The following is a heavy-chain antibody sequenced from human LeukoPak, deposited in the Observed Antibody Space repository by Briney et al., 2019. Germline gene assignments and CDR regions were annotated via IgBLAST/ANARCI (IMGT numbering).Heavy chain of an antibody. CDR1: GGSISSHY. D-gene: IGHD4-23*01. CDR2: IYYSGST. Sequence: SETLSLTCTVSGGSISSHYWSWIRQPPGKGLEWIGYIYYSGSTNYNPSLKSRVTISVETSKNQFFLKLSSVTAADTAVYYWARDSGDYGGKPDAFDIWGQGTLVTVSS. J-gene: IGHJ3*02. CDR3: ARDSGDYGGKPDAFDI. V-gene: IGHV4-59*11.